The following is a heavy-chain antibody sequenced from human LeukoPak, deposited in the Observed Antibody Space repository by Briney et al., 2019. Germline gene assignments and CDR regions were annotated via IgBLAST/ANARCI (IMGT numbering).Heavy chain of an antibody. V-gene: IGHV4-30-4*01. Sequence: SETLSLTCTVSGGSISSGDYYWSWIRQPPGKGLEWIGYIYYSGSTYYNPSLKSRVTISVDTSKNQFSLKLSSVTAAGTAVYYCARGGYSGYDLDYWGQGTLVTVSS. CDR3: ARGGYSGYDLDY. J-gene: IGHJ4*02. CDR1: GGSISSGDYY. CDR2: IYYSGST. D-gene: IGHD5-12*01.